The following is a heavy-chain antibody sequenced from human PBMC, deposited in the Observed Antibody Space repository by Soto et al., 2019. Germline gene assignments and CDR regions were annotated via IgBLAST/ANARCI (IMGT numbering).Heavy chain of an antibody. CDR2: TYYRSKWYN. CDR1: GDSVSSNSAA. D-gene: IGHD6-13*01. Sequence: SQTLSLTCAISGDSVSSNSAAWNWIRQSPSRGLEWLGRTYYRSKWYNDYAVSVKSRITINPDTSKNQFSLRLNSVTPEDTAVYSCAREEAAGTRHYYYGMDVWGQGTTATVSS. V-gene: IGHV6-1*01. J-gene: IGHJ6*02. CDR3: AREEAAGTRHYYYGMDV.